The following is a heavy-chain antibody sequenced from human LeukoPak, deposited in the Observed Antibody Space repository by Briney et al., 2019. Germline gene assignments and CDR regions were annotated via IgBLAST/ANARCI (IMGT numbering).Heavy chain of an antibody. V-gene: IGHV4-31*03. CDR2: IYYSGST. D-gene: IGHD3-9*01. J-gene: IGHJ5*02. Sequence: SQTLSLTCTVSGGSISSGGYYWSWIRQHPGKGLEWIGYIYYSGSTYYNPSLKSRVTISVDTSKNQFSLKLSSVTAADTAVYYCASIRPYYDISTGYYMGFDPWGQGTLVTVSS. CDR3: ASIRPYYDISTGYYMGFDP. CDR1: GGSISSGGYY.